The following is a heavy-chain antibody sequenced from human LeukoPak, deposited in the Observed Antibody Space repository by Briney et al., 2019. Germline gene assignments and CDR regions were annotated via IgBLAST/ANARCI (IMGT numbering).Heavy chain of an antibody. Sequence: GTSVKVSCKASGFTFTSSAMPWVRQARGQRLEWIGWIVVGSGNRNYAQKFQERVSITRDMSTGTAYMELSSLRSEDTAVYFCAAGTSGRPEYFQHWGQGTLVTVPS. D-gene: IGHD1-14*01. J-gene: IGHJ1*01. V-gene: IGHV1-58*02. CDR2: IVVGSGNR. CDR3: AAGTSGRPEYFQH. CDR1: GFTFTSSA.